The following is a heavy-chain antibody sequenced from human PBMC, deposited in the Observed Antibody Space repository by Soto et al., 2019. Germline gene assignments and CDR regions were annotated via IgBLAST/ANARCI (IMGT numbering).Heavy chain of an antibody. CDR3: AADHFXPTFGVVTPYYYYGMDV. V-gene: IGHV1-58*01. J-gene: IGHJ6*02. CDR1: GFTFTSSA. CDR2: IVVGSGNT. Sequence: SVKVSCKDSGFTFTSSAVQWVRQARGQRLEWIGWIVVGSGNTNYAQKFQERVTITRDMSTSTAYMELSSLRSEDTAVYYCAADHFXPTFGVVTPYYYYGMDVWGQGTTVTVSS. D-gene: IGHD3-3*01.